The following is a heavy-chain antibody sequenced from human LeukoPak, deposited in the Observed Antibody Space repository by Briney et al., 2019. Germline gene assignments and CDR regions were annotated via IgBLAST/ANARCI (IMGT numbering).Heavy chain of an antibody. Sequence: GGSLRLSCAASGFTFSSYGMHWVRQAPGKGLEWVAVISYDGSNKYYAVSVKGRFTISRDNSKNTLYLQMNSLRAEDTAVYYCATGVFSRSIDGIWGQGTLVTVSS. CDR1: GFTFSSYG. CDR3: ATGVFSRSIDGI. J-gene: IGHJ4*02. CDR2: ISYDGSNK. D-gene: IGHD2-21*01. V-gene: IGHV3-30*03.